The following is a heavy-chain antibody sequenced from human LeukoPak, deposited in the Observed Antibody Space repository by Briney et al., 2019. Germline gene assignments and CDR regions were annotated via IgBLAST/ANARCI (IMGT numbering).Heavy chain of an antibody. D-gene: IGHD2-2*01. Sequence: GGSLRLSCAASGFTFSSYSMNWVRQAPGKGLEWVSYISSSSSTIYYADSVKGRFTISRDNAKNSLYLQMNSLRDGDTAVYYCARDCSSTSCYFDYWGQGTLVTVSS. CDR3: ARDCSSTSCYFDY. CDR2: ISSSSSTI. J-gene: IGHJ4*02. V-gene: IGHV3-48*02. CDR1: GFTFSSYS.